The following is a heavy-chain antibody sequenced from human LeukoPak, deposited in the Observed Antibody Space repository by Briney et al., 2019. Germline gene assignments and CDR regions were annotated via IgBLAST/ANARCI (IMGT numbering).Heavy chain of an antibody. J-gene: IGHJ4*02. Sequence: PGGSLRLSCTASGFTFSDHYMTWMRHAPGKGLEWISYITISGRSTDYADSVKGRFIISRDNAMNSMFLQMSSLRVDDTAVYYCTRGPDYGDPDWGQGTLGTVSS. CDR2: ITISGRST. V-gene: IGHV3-11*01. D-gene: IGHD2-21*01. CDR1: GFTFSDHY. CDR3: TRGPDYGDPD.